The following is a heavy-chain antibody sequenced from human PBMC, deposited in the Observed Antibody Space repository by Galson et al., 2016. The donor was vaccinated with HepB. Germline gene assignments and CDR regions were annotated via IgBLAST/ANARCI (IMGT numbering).Heavy chain of an antibody. V-gene: IGHV4-61*01. J-gene: IGHJ4*02. CDR1: GGSVSSGSFY. CDR2: IYYSGST. CDR3: ARVLYCGTYSLVGRHNHFDY. Sequence: SETLSLTCTVSGGSVSSGSFYWSWIRQPPGKGLEWIGYIYYSGSTNYNPSLKSRVTIPVDTSNNQFSLHLSSVPSADTAVYYCARVLYCGTYSLVGRHNHFDYWGQGTLVTVSS. D-gene: IGHD1-26*01.